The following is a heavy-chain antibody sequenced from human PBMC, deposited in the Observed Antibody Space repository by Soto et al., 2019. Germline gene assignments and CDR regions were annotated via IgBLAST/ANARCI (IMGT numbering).Heavy chain of an antibody. CDR1: GGSISSYY. CDR2: IYYSGST. D-gene: IGHD4-17*01. V-gene: IGHV4-59*01. J-gene: IGHJ5*02. Sequence: SETLSLTCTVSGGSISSYYWSWIRQPPGKGLEWIGYIYYSGSTNYNPSLKSRVTISVDTSKNQFSLKLSSVTAADTAVYYCAREGVGNGDYPLWLDPWGQGTLVTVSS. CDR3: AREGVGNGDYPLWLDP.